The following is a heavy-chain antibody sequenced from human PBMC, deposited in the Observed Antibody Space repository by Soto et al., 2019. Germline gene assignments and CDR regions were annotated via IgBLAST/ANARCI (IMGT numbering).Heavy chain of an antibody. CDR1: GYTLTSYY. D-gene: IGHD2-2*01. CDR2: VNPSDART. J-gene: IGHJ5*02. CDR3: AVGVCTTCYDCLICFDP. V-gene: IGHV1-46*01. Sequence: GASVKVSCKASGYTLTSYYIHWLRQAPGQGLEWMGIVNPSDARTTYAQKFQDRVTMTRDTATSTVYMELSSLRSEDTAVYYCAVGVCTTCYDCLICFDPWGHGTLVTVST.